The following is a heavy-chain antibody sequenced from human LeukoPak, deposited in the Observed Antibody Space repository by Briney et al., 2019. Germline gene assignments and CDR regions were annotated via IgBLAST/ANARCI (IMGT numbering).Heavy chain of an antibody. V-gene: IGHV3-7*01. CDR3: ARGGAARPDF. CDR2: IKADGGEK. D-gene: IGHD6-6*01. CDR1: GLTLSNAW. J-gene: IGHJ4*02. Sequence: TGGSLRLSCAASGLTLSNAWMNWFRQTPGKGLEWVAKIKADGGEKDHVASVKGRFTISRDNAKNSLYLQMNSLRVEDTAVYYCARGGAARPDFWGQGTLVTVSS.